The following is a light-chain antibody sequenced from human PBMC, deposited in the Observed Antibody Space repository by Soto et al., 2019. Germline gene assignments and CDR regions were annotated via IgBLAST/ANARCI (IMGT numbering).Light chain of an antibody. J-gene: IGLJ3*02. V-gene: IGLV2-23*01. Sequence: QSALTQPASVSGSPGQSITISCTGTSSDVGSYNPVSWYQQHPGKAPRLMIYEGNKRPSGVSDRFSGSKSGNTASLTISGLQAEDEADYYCCSYAGSSTLMFGGGTKLTVL. CDR1: SSDVGSYNP. CDR3: CSYAGSSTLM. CDR2: EGN.